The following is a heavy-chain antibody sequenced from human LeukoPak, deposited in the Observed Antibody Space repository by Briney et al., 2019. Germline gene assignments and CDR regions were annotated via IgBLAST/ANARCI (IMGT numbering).Heavy chain of an antibody. CDR1: GGSISSYY. D-gene: IGHD3-22*01. CDR3: ARQYYYDTDGYYGWFDP. V-gene: IGHV4-59*08. CDR2: ISYSGSP. J-gene: IGHJ5*02. Sequence: SETLSLTCTISGGSISSYYWSWIRQPPGKGLEWIAYISYSGSPNYNPSLRSRATMSIDTSNEQFSLKLSSVTAADTAIYYCARQYYYDTDGYYGWFDPWGQGILVTVSS.